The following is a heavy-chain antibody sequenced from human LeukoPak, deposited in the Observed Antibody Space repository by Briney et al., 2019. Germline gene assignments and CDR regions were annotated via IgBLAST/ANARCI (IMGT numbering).Heavy chain of an antibody. V-gene: IGHV3-21*01. CDR3: ARGQDYYYMDV. J-gene: IGHJ6*03. CDR1: GFTFSSYS. Sequence: GGSLRLSCAASGFTFSSYSMNWVRQAPGKGLKWVSSISSSSSYIYYADSVKGRFTISRDNAKNSLYLQMNSLRAEDTAVYYCARGQDYYYMDVWGKGATVTVSS. CDR2: ISSSSSYI.